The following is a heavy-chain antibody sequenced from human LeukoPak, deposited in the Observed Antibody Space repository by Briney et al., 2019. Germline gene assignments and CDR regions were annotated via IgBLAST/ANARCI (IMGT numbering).Heavy chain of an antibody. CDR1: GFTFSTYE. V-gene: IGHV3-48*03. J-gene: IGHJ4*02. D-gene: IGHD6-6*01. CDR2: ISSSGSTV. Sequence: PGGSLRLSCAASGFTFSTYEMNWVRQAPGKGLGWVSYISSSGSTVYYADSVKGRFTISRDNSKNTLYLQMNSLRAEDTAVYYCAKDRSIAARPYFDYWGQGTLVTVSS. CDR3: AKDRSIAARPYFDY.